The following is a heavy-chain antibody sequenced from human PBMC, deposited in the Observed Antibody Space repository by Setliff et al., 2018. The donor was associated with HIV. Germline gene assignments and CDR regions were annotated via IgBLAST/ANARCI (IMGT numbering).Heavy chain of an antibody. D-gene: IGHD3-9*01. CDR2: IWYDGTDK. CDR1: GLNFSEYG. V-gene: IGHV3-30*02. CDR3: AKGTYYDLLTAYYLSDYYMDV. Sequence: GGSLRLSCEASGLNFSEYGMHWVRQAPGKGLEGVGLIWYDGTDKYYPDSVRGRFTISRDNSKNTLYLQMNSLRPEDTAVYYCAKGTYYDLLTAYYLSDYYMDVWGQGTTVTVSS. J-gene: IGHJ6*03.